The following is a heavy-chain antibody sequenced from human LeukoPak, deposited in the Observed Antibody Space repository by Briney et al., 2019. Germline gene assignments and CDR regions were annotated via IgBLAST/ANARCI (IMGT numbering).Heavy chain of an antibody. Sequence: PGRSLRLSCAASGFTFDDYAMHWVRQAPGKGLEWVSGISWSSGNRGYADSVKGRFTISRDNAKNSLYLQMNSLRPEDTALYYCAKDSNGDYYYMDVWGQGTTVTVSS. V-gene: IGHV3-9*01. CDR2: ISWSSGNR. CDR1: GFTFDDYA. D-gene: IGHD4-17*01. CDR3: AKDSNGDYYYMDV. J-gene: IGHJ6*02.